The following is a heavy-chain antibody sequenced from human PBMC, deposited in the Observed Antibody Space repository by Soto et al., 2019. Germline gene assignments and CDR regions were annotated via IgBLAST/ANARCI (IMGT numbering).Heavy chain of an antibody. V-gene: IGHV3-23*01. CDR2: ISGSGGST. CDR1: GFTFSSYA. Sequence: GGSLRLSCAASGFTFSSYAMGWVRQAPGKGLEWVSAISGSGGSTYYADSVKGRFTISRDNSKNTLYLQMNSLRAEDTAVYYCAKDRLLTYYYDSSGYYHDAFDIWGQGTMVTVSS. CDR3: AKDRLLTYYYDSSGYYHDAFDI. J-gene: IGHJ3*02. D-gene: IGHD3-22*01.